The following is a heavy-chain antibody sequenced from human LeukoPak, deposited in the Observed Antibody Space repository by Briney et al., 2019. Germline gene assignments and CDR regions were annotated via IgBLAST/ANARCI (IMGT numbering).Heavy chain of an antibody. Sequence: GGSLRLSCVGSGFRFSDYYMSWIRQAPGKGLEWVSYVSNDSVDKYYVDSVRGRFTISRDNAKKSMYLQMSGLRVEDTAVYYCARRDWVSGAVRAFDIWGQGTMVTVSS. V-gene: IGHV3-11*04. CDR1: GFRFSDYY. J-gene: IGHJ3*02. CDR2: VSNDSVDK. D-gene: IGHD3-3*01. CDR3: ARRDWVSGAVRAFDI.